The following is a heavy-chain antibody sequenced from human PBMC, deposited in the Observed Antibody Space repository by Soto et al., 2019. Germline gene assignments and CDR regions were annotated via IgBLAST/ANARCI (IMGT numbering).Heavy chain of an antibody. D-gene: IGHD6-19*01. CDR3: ARVIGGWYYFDY. CDR2: INAGNGNT. J-gene: IGHJ4*02. CDR1: GYTFTSYA. V-gene: IGHV1-3*01. Sequence: QVQLVQSGAEVKKPGASVKVSRKASGYTFTSYAMHWVRQAPGQRLEWMGWINAGNGNTKYSQKFQGRVTITTDTSASTAYMELSSLRSEDTAVYYCARVIGGWYYFDYWGQGTLVTVSS.